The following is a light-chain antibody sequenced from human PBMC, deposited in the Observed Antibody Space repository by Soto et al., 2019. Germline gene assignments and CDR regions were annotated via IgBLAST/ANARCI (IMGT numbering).Light chain of an antibody. Sequence: QSALTQPPSASGSPGQSVTISCTGTSRDVGGYNYVSWYQQHPGKAPKLMIYEVTKRPSGVPDRFSGSKSGNTASLTVSGLQAEDEADYYCSSYAGSNNLKVFGTGTKVTGL. CDR1: SRDVGGYNY. CDR3: SSYAGSNNLKV. V-gene: IGLV2-8*01. J-gene: IGLJ1*01. CDR2: EVT.